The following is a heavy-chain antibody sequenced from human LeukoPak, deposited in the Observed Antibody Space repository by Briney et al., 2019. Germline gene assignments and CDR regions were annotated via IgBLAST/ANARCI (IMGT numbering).Heavy chain of an antibody. Sequence: GESLKISCKGSGYSFTNYWIGWVRQMPGKGLEWVGLIYPSDSDTRYSPSFQGQVTISADKSISTAYLQWSSLKASDSAMYYCATGGGDIAAGIDYWGQGTLVTVSS. D-gene: IGHD6-13*01. CDR1: GYSFTNYW. CDR3: ATGGGDIAAGIDY. V-gene: IGHV5-51*01. J-gene: IGHJ4*02. CDR2: IYPSDSDT.